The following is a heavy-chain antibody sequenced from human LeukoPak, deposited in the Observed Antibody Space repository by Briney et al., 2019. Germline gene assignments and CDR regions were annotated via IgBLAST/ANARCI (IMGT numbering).Heavy chain of an antibody. J-gene: IGHJ4*02. Sequence: SQTLSLTCTVSGGSISSGGYYWSWIRQHPGKGLEWIGYIYYSGSTYYNPSLKSRVTISVDTSKNQFSLKLSSETAADTAVYYFATKTGTTGFDYWGQGTLVTVSS. D-gene: IGHD1-7*01. V-gene: IGHV4-31*03. CDR3: ATKTGTTGFDY. CDR2: IYYSGST. CDR1: GGSISSGGYY.